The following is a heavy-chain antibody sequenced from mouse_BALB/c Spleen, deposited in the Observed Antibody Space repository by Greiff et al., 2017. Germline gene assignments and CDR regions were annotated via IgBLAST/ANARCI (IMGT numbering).Heavy chain of an antibody. V-gene: IGHV14-4*02. CDR3: NVARATTAMDY. CDR1: GFNIKDYY. J-gene: IGHJ4*01. D-gene: IGHD3-1*01. CDR2: IDPENGDT. Sequence: EVQLQQSGAELVRSGASVKLSCTSSGFNIKDYYMHWVKQRPEQGLEWIGWIDPENGDTEYAPKFQGKATMTADTSSNTAYLQLSSLTSEDTAVYYCNVARATTAMDYWGQGTSVTVSS.